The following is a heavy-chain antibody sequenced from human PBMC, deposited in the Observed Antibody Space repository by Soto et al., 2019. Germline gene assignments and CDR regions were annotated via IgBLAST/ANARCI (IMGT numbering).Heavy chain of an antibody. CDR1: GGTFSSYA. V-gene: IGHV1-69*12. CDR2: IIPIFGTA. J-gene: IGHJ4*02. Sequence: QVQLVQSGAEVKKPGSSVKVSCKASGGTFSSYAISWVRQAPGQGLEWMGGIIPIFGTANYAQKFQGRVXIXGXXSTGTAYMELSSLRSEDTAVYYCARSYIAAAGIGYWGQGTLVTVSS. D-gene: IGHD6-13*01. CDR3: ARSYIAAAGIGY.